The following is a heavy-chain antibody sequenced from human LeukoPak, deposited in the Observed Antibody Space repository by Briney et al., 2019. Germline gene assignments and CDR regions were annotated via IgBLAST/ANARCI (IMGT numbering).Heavy chain of an antibody. D-gene: IGHD6-19*01. J-gene: IGHJ4*02. Sequence: GGSLRLSCAASGFTFSSYSMNWVRQAPGKGLEWVSSISSSSSYIYYADSVKGRFTISRDNAKNLLYLQMNSLRAEDTAVYYCARDGLVAMAGTVFDYWGQGTLVTVSS. V-gene: IGHV3-21*01. CDR3: ARDGLVAMAGTVFDY. CDR2: ISSSSSYI. CDR1: GFTFSSYS.